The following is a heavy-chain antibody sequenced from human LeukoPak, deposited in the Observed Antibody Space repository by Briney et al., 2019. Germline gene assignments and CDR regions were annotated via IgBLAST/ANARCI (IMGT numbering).Heavy chain of an antibody. CDR3: ARVGGAILAFDI. Sequence: SSETLSLTCAVSGGSISSSNWWSWVRQPPGKGLEWIGEIYHSGSTNYNPSLKSRVTISVDKSKNQFSLNLSSVTAADTAVYYCARVGGAILAFDIWGQGTMVTVSS. CDR1: GGSISSSNW. V-gene: IGHV4-4*02. J-gene: IGHJ3*02. D-gene: IGHD1-26*01. CDR2: IYHSGST.